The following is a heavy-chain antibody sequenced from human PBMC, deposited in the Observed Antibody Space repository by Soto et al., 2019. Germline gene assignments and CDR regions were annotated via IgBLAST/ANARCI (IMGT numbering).Heavy chain of an antibody. CDR2: IYYSGST. CDR1: GGSISSYY. V-gene: IGHV4-59*01. Sequence: SETLSLTCTVSGGSISSYYWSWIRQPPGKGLEWIGYIYYSGSTNYNPSLKSRVTISVDTSKNQFSLKLSSVTAADTAVYYCARADILTGYPAFGFDYWGQGTLVTAPQ. CDR3: ARADILTGYPAFGFDY. D-gene: IGHD3-9*01. J-gene: IGHJ4*02.